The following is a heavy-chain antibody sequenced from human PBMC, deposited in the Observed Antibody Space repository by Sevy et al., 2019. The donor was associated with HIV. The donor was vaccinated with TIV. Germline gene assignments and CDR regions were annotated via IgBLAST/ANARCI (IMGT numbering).Heavy chain of an antibody. Sequence: SETLSLTCTVSGGSISSYYWSWIRQPAGKGLEWIGRIYTSGSTNYNPSLKSRVTMSVDTSKNQFSLKLSSVTAADTAVYYCAGDRLCDYVWGSYRYRCAFDIWGQGTMVTVSS. CDR1: GGSISSYY. CDR3: AGDRLCDYVWGSYRYRCAFDI. V-gene: IGHV4-4*07. J-gene: IGHJ3*02. CDR2: IYTSGST. D-gene: IGHD3-16*02.